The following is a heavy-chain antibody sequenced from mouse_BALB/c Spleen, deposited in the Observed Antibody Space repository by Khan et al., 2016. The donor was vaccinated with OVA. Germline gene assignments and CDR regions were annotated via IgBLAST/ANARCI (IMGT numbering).Heavy chain of an antibody. D-gene: IGHD2-3*01. J-gene: IGHJ2*01. CDR2: IDPENGNS. CDR1: GFNIKDYY. CDR3: TRSILLYVDY. Sequence: IQLVQSGAELVRPGALVKLSCKGSGFNIKDYYMQWVKQRPEQGLEWIGWIDPENGNSIYDPKFQGKASITADTSSNTAYLQLSRLTSQDHAVYYCTRSILLYVDYWGQGTTLTVSS. V-gene: IGHV14-1*02.